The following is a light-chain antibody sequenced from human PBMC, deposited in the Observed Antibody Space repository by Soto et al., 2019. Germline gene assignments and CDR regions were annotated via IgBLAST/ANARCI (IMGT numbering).Light chain of an antibody. CDR1: QSVLYSSNNKNY. J-gene: IGKJ3*01. V-gene: IGKV4-1*01. CDR2: WAS. Sequence: DIVMTHSPDSLSVSLGERATINCKSSQSVLYSSNNKNYLAWYQQNPGQPPKLLIYWASTRESGVPDRFSGSGSGTDFTLTINSLQAEDVAVYYCQQFYNTPFTFGPGTKVDIK. CDR3: QQFYNTPFT.